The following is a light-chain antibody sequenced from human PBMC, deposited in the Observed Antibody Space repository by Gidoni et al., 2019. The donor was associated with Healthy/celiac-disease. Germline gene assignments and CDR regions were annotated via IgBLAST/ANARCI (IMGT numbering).Light chain of an antibody. CDR2: GAS. Sequence: EIVFPQSPGTLSLSPGERATLSCRASQSVSSSYLAWYQQKPGQAPRLLIYGASSRATGIPDRFRGSGSGTDFTLTISRLEPEDFAVYYCQQYGSSRLTFGGGTKVEIK. J-gene: IGKJ4*01. V-gene: IGKV3-20*01. CDR3: QQYGSSRLT. CDR1: QSVSSSY.